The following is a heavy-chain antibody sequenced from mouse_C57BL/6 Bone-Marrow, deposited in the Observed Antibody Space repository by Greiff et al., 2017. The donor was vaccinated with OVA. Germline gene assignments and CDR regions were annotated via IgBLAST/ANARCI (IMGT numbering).Heavy chain of an antibody. D-gene: IGHD1-1*01. Sequence: QVQLKESGPGLVAPSQSLSITCTVSGFSLTSYGVHWVRQPPGKGLEWLVVIWSDGSTTYNSALKSRLSISKDNSKSQVFLKMNSHQTDDTAMYYCARHYGSSYDWYFDVWGTGTTVTVSS. J-gene: IGHJ1*03. V-gene: IGHV2-6-1*01. CDR1: GFSLTSYG. CDR3: ARHYGSSYDWYFDV. CDR2: IWSDGST.